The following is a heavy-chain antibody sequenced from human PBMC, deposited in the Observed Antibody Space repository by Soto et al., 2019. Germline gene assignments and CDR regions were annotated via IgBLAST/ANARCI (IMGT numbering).Heavy chain of an antibody. Sequence: HPGGSLRLSCAASGFTFSSYAMSWVRQAPGKGLEWVSAISGSGGSTYYADSVKGRFTISRDNSKNTLYLQMNSLRAEDTAVYYCAKYSSGYYYRFDYWGQGTLVTVSS. D-gene: IGHD3-22*01. CDR2: ISGSGGST. J-gene: IGHJ4*02. CDR3: AKYSSGYYYRFDY. CDR1: GFTFSSYA. V-gene: IGHV3-23*01.